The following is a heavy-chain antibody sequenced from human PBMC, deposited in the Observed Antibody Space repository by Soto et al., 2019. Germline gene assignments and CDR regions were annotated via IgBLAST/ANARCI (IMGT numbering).Heavy chain of an antibody. CDR3: ARDLSGRADV. V-gene: IGHV3-74*01. Sequence: EVQLVESGGGLVRPGGSLRLSCVDSEFTSSSYWMHWVRQVPGKGLVWVSRMNEDGSTTDYADSVKGRFTISRDNARNTLYLQMNSLRAEDTAVYYCARDLSGRADVWGQGTTVTVSS. D-gene: IGHD3-10*01. J-gene: IGHJ6*02. CDR2: MNEDGSTT. CDR1: EFTSSSYW.